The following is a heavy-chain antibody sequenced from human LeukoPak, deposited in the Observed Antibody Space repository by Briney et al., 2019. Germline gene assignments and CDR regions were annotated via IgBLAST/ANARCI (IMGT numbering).Heavy chain of an antibody. CDR1: GFTFSSYW. J-gene: IGHJ4*02. CDR2: INSDGSST. V-gene: IGHV3-74*01. D-gene: IGHD7-27*01. Sequence: GGSLRLSCAASGFTFSSYWMHWVRQAPGKGLVWISRINSDGSSTSYADSVKGRFTISRDNAKNTLYLQMNTLRAEDTAVYYCVSIPGDWGQGILVTVSS. CDR3: VSIPGD.